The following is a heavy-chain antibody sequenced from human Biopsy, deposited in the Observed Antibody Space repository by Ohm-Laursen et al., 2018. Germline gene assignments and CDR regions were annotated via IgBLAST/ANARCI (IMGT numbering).Heavy chain of an antibody. Sequence: SDTLSLTCSVSGGSISSETNYWGWIRQPPGKGLEWIGSIFYGGITYYNPSLKSRVTISVDTSKNQFSLNLSSVTGADTAVYYCARHPTGFWFDPWGQGTLVTVSS. V-gene: IGHV4-39*01. CDR2: IFYGGIT. CDR1: GGSISSETNY. CDR3: ARHPTGFWFDP. J-gene: IGHJ5*02.